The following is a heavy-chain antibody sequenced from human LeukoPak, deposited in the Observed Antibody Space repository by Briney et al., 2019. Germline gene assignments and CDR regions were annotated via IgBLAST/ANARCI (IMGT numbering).Heavy chain of an antibody. CDR3: ARPRGSSSWYGAYYFDY. CDR1: GYTFTGYY. D-gene: IGHD6-13*01. CDR2: INPNSGGT. Sequence: ASVTVSCKASGYTFTGYYMQWVRQAPGQGLERMGWINPNSGGTNYAQKFQGRVTMTRDTSISTAYMELSRLRSDDTAVYYCARPRGSSSWYGAYYFDYWGQGTLVTVSS. V-gene: IGHV1-2*02. J-gene: IGHJ4*02.